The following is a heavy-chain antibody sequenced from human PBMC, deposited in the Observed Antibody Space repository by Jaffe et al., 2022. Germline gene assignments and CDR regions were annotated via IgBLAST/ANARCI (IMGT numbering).Heavy chain of an antibody. D-gene: IGHD3-10*01. CDR2: IYYSGRT. CDR1: GDSISSYY. V-gene: IGHV4-59*01. Sequence: QVQLQESGPGLVKPSETLSLTCTVSGDSISSYYWSWIRQPPGKGLEWIGYIYYSGRTSYNPSLKSRVTISVDTSKNQFSLKLSSVTAADTAVYYCARDSYYYGSGSYRGGFDYWGQGTLVTVSS. J-gene: IGHJ4*02. CDR3: ARDSYYYGSGSYRGGFDY.